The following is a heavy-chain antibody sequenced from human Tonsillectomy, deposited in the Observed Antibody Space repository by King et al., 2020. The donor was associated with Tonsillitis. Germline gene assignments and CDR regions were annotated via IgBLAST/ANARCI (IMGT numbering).Heavy chain of an antibody. CDR1: GGSISSGSYY. Sequence: LPLQESGPGLVKPSRTLSLTCTVSGGSISSGSYYWNWIRQPAGKGLEWLGRIFSSGNTNYNPSLRSRVTISLDTSKNQFSLRLSSVTASDTAVYYCARHLAVAGTYYYYMDVWGKGTTVTVSS. J-gene: IGHJ6*03. D-gene: IGHD6-19*01. CDR2: IFSSGNT. CDR3: ARHLAVAGTYYYYMDV. V-gene: IGHV4-61*02.